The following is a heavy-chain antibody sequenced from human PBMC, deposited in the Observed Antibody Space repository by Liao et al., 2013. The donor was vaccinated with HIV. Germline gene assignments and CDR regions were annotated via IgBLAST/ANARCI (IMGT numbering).Heavy chain of an antibody. CDR2: INHSGST. CDR1: GGSISSSSYY. D-gene: IGHD3-16*01. V-gene: IGHV4-39*07. Sequence: QLQLQESGPGLVKPSETLSLTCTVSGGSISSSSYYWSWIRQPPGKGLEWIGEINHSGSTNYNPSLKSRVTISVDTSKNQFSLKLSSVTAADTAVYFCARITVPHNYFYYYMDVWGKGTTVTVSS. CDR3: ARITVPHNYFYYYMDV. J-gene: IGHJ6*03.